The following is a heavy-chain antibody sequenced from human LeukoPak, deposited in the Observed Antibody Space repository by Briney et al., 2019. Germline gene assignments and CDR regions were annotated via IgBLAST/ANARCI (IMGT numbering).Heavy chain of an antibody. V-gene: IGHV1-46*01. CDR2: INPDGGNT. CDR1: GYTFTNSY. Sequence: ASVKVSCKASGYTFTNSYIHWVRQAPGQVLEWMGLINPDGGNTNYAQNFRGRVTLTRDTSTSTVYMELSSLRSEDTAIYYCARIRDGYNDAYDLWGQGTVVTVPS. D-gene: IGHD5-24*01. CDR3: ARIRDGYNDAYDL. J-gene: IGHJ3*01.